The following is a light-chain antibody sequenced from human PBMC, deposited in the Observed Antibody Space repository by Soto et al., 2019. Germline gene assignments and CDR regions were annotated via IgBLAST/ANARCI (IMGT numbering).Light chain of an antibody. CDR3: QQRSNWPSFT. CDR2: DAS. Sequence: EIVLTQSPATLSLSPGERATLSCRASQSVSSYLAWYQQKPGQAPRLLIYDASNRATGIPARFSGSGSGTDFTLPISSLEPADFAVYYCQQRSNWPSFTFGPGTKVDIK. CDR1: QSVSSY. V-gene: IGKV3-11*01. J-gene: IGKJ3*01.